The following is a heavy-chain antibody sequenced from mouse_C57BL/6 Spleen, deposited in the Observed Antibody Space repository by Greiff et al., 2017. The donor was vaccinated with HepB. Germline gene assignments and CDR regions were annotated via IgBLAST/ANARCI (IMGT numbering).Heavy chain of an antibody. CDR3: AVGAYYSNYIGYFDV. D-gene: IGHD2-5*01. V-gene: IGHV1-72*01. J-gene: IGHJ1*03. CDR1: GYTFTSYW. Sequence: QVQLQQPGAELVKPGASVKLSCKASGYTFTSYWMHWVKQRPGRGLEWIGRIDPNRGGTKYNEKFKSKATLTVDKPSSTAYMQLSSLTSEDSAVYYCAVGAYYSNYIGYFDVWGTGTTVTVSS. CDR2: IDPNRGGT.